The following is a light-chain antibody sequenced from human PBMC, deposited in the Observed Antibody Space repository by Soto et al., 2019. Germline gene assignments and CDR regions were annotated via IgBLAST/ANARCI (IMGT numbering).Light chain of an antibody. J-gene: IGKJ1*01. CDR1: QSVSSN. V-gene: IGKV3-15*01. CDR3: QQYNNWPRT. CDR2: GAS. Sequence: IILTQAPATLDVSAGERATLSCRASQSVSSNLAWYQQKPGQAPRLLIYGASTRATGIPARFSGSGSGTEFTLTIRSLEPEDFAVYYCQQYNNWPRTFGQGTKVDIK.